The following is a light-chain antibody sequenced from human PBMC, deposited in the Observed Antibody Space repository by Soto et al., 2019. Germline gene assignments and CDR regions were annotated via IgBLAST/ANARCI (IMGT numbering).Light chain of an antibody. CDR1: QSISNF. V-gene: IGKV1-5*01. Sequence: DIQMTQSPSTLSASVGERVTISCRATQSISNFLAWYQQKPGKAPKLLIYDASTLESGVPSRFRGSGSGTEFTLTISSLQPADFATYYCQQYNTYSWTFGQGTKVEIK. CDR2: DAS. CDR3: QQYNTYSWT. J-gene: IGKJ1*01.